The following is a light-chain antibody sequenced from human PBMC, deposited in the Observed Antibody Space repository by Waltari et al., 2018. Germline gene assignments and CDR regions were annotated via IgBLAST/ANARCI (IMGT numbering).Light chain of an antibody. CDR1: ESVSTN. CDR2: DAS. V-gene: IGKV3-15*01. CDR3: QQYNNWPPA. J-gene: IGKJ1*01. Sequence: ETVMTQSPPTLSVSPGESAALSCRASESVSTNLAWYHQMPGQAPRVIISDASTRATGVPARFSGSGSGTEFTLTISSLQSEDFAVYYCQQYNNWPPAFGQGTKVDFK.